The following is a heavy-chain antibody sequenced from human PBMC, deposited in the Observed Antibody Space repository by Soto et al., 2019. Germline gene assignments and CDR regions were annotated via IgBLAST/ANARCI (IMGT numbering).Heavy chain of an antibody. D-gene: IGHD3-3*01. CDR3: ARDAGIRFLFDY. J-gene: IGHJ4*02. CDR1: GFTFSSYG. V-gene: IGHV3-33*01. CDR2: IWYDGSNK. Sequence: QVQLVESGGGVVQPGRSLRLSCAASGFTFSSYGMHWVRQAPGKGLEWVAVIWYDGSNKYYADSVKGRFTISRDNSKNTLYLQMNSLRAEDTAVYYCARDAGIRFLFDYWGQGTLVTVSS.